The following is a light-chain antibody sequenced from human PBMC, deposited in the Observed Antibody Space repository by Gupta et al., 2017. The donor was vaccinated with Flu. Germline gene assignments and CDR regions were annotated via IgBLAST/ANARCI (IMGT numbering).Light chain of an antibody. V-gene: IGKV2-30*01. J-gene: IGKJ2*01. CDR3: MQGSHWPYT. Sequence: VETTDSPLSLPVTVGQPASISCRPSQCRVFGDVNAYLSWFQQRPGHSPMRLIYEVSNRDSGVPDRFSGSGSGTDFTLKISSVEAEDLGIYYCMQGSHWPYTFGQGTKLEIK. CDR1: QCRVFGDVNAY. CDR2: EVS.